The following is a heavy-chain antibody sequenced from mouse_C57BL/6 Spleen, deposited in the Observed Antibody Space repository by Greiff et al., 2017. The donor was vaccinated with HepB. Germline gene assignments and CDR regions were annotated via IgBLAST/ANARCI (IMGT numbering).Heavy chain of an antibody. CDR2: IYPGSGST. V-gene: IGHV1-55*01. Sequence: QVQLQQPGAELVKPGASVKMSCKASGYTFTSYWITWVKQRPGQGLEWIGDIYPGSGSTNYNEKFKSKATLTVDTSSSTAYMQLSSLTSEDSAVYYCARSLYDDDCFAYWGQGTLVTVSA. CDR1: GYTFTSYW. D-gene: IGHD2-4*01. J-gene: IGHJ3*01. CDR3: ARSLYDDDCFAY.